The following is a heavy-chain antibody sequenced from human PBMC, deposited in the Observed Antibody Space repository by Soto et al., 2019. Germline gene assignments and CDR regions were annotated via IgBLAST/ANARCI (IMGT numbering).Heavy chain of an antibody. V-gene: IGHV1-2*04. CDR3: ARGDYDFWSGYYALRGDYYYYGMDV. D-gene: IGHD3-3*01. Sequence: GASVKVSCKASGYTFTGYYMHWVRQAPGQGLEWMGWINPNSGGTNYAQKFQGWVTMTRDTSISTAYMELSRLRSDDTAVYYCARGDYDFWSGYYALRGDYYYYGMDVWGQGTTVTVSS. CDR2: INPNSGGT. CDR1: GYTFTGYY. J-gene: IGHJ6*02.